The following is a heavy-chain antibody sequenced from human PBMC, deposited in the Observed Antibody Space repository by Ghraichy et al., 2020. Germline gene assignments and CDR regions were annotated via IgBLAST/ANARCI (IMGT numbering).Heavy chain of an antibody. CDR2: ISGSGGST. J-gene: IGHJ3*02. CDR3: ANPFAYGDSDGYDAFDI. CDR1: GFTFSSYA. Sequence: GGSLRLSCAASGFTFSSYAMSWVRQAPGKGLEWVSAISGSGGSTYYADSVKGRFTISRDNSKNTLYLQMNSLRAEDTAVYYCANPFAYGDSDGYDAFDIWGQGTMVTVSS. D-gene: IGHD4-17*01. V-gene: IGHV3-23*01.